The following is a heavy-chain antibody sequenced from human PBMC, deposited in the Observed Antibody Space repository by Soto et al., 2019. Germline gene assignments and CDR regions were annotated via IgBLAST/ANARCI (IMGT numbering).Heavy chain of an antibody. CDR3: ARDRVYYDSSGYSDY. CDR2: NSAYNGNT. D-gene: IGHD3-22*01. J-gene: IGHJ4*02. CDR1: GYTFTSYG. V-gene: IGHV1-18*01. Sequence: QVQLVQSGAEVKKPGASVKVSCKASGYTFTSYGISWVRQAPGQGLEWMGWNSAYNGNTNYAQKLQGRVTMTTDTSTSTAYMELRSLRSDDTAVYYCARDRVYYDSSGYSDYWGQGTLVTVSS.